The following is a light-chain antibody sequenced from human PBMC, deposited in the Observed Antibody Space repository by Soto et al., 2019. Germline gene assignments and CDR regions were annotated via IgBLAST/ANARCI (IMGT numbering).Light chain of an antibody. Sequence: DIQMTQSPSSLSASVRDRVTITCRASQSISIYLNWYQQKPGKAPKLLIYGASSLQSAVPSRFSGSGSATDFTLTISSLQPEDFATSSCQQTYSIPWTFGQGTKVEVK. CDR3: QQTYSIPWT. J-gene: IGKJ1*01. CDR1: QSISIY. CDR2: GAS. V-gene: IGKV1-39*01.